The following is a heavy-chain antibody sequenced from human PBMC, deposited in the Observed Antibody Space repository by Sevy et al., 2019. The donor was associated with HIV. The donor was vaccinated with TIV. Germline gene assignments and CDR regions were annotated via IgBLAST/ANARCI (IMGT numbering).Heavy chain of an antibody. CDR3: ARSRVITGTFDY. J-gene: IGHJ4*02. CDR1: GGSISGYY. V-gene: IGHV4-59*01. Sequence: SETLSLTCTVSGGSISGYYWSWIRQPPGKGREWIGYISYSGSTNYNPALKSRVTISVDTSKNEFSLKLSSVNAADTAWYYCARSRVITGTFDYWGQGTLVTVSS. CDR2: ISYSGST. D-gene: IGHD1-20*01.